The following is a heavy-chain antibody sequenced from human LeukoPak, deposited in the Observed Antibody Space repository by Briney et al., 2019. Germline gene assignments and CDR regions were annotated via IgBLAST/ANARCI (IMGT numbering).Heavy chain of an antibody. V-gene: IGHV5-10-1*01. Sequence: GESLKTSRKGPGFRLTCYWLTWGRPMPRQGLGWEGRIDPCDSYANCRPSFQGHVSMSADKSISTAYRQWSSLKASDTAMYYCATIAVAGRDDYWGQGTLVTVSS. CDR1: GFRLTCYW. CDR2: IDPCDSYA. J-gene: IGHJ4*02. CDR3: ATIAVAGRDDY. D-gene: IGHD6-19*01.